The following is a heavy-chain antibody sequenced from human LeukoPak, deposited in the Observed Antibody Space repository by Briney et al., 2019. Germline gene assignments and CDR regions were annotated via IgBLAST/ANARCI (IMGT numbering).Heavy chain of an antibody. CDR2: IYHSGST. J-gene: IGHJ3*02. V-gene: IGHV4-30-2*03. D-gene: IGHD3-3*01. CDR3: ARRSWSDAFDI. CDR1: GGSISSGGYY. Sequence: SETLSLTCTVSGGSISSGGYYWSWIRQPPGKGLEWIGYIYHSGSTYYNPSLKSRVTISVDTSKNQFSLKLSSVTAADTAVYYCARRSWSDAFDIWGQGAMVTVSS.